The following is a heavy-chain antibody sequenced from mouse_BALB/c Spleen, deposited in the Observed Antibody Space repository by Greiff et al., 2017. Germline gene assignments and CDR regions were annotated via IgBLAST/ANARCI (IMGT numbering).Heavy chain of an antibody. V-gene: IGHV5-12-1*01. CDR1: GFAFSSYD. J-gene: IGHJ2*01. CDR3: ARGRYFDY. CDR2: ISSGGGST. Sequence: EVKVEESGGGLVKPGGSLKLSCAASGFAFSSYDMSWVRQTPEKRLEWVAYISSGGGSTYYPDTVKGRFTISRDNAKNTLYLQMSSLKSEDTAMYYCARGRYFDYWGQGTTLTVSS.